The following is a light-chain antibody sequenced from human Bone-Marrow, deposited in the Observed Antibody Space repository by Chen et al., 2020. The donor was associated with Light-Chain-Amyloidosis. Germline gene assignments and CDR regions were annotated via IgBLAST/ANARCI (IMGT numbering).Light chain of an antibody. CDR1: SSDVGGYDY. V-gene: IGLV2-11*01. CDR2: DVS. Sequence: QSALTQPRPVSGSPGQSVAISCPGTSSDVGGYDYVSWYQQHPGKAPKFMIYDVSKRPSGVPDRFSGSKSGNTASLTISGLQAEDEADYYCCSYAGSYTWVFGGGTKLTVL. CDR3: CSYAGSYTWV. J-gene: IGLJ3*02.